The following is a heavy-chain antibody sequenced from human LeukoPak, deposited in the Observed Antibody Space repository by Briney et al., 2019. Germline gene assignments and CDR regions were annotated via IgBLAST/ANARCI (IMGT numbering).Heavy chain of an antibody. V-gene: IGHV3-7*03. CDR2: IKQDGSEK. J-gene: IGHJ4*02. CDR1: GFTFSYYW. Sequence: PGGSLRLSCAASGFTFSYYWMSWVRQAPGKGLEWVANIKQDGSEKYYVDSVKGRFTISRDNAKNSLYLQMNSLRAEDTAVYYCAKVMLHYDILTGYSRDYWGQGTLVTVSS. D-gene: IGHD3-9*01. CDR3: AKVMLHYDILTGYSRDY.